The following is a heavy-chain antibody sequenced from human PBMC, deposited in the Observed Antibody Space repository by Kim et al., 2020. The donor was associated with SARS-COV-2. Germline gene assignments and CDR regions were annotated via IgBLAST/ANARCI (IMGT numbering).Heavy chain of an antibody. D-gene: IGHD3-3*01. J-gene: IGHJ5*02. CDR1: GGSISSYY. CDR3: ARRGYDFWSGDNWFDP. Sequence: SETLSLTCTVSGGSISSYYWSWIRQPPVKGLEWIGYIYYSGSTNYNPSLKSRVTISVDTSKNQFSLKLSSVTAADTAVYYCARRGYDFWSGDNWFDPWG. V-gene: IGHV4-59*08. CDR2: IYYSGST.